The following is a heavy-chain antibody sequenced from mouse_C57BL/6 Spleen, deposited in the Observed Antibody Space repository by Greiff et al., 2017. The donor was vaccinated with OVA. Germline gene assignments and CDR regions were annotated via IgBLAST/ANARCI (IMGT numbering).Heavy chain of an antibody. V-gene: IGHV1-82*01. J-gene: IGHJ1*03. CDR1: GYAFSSSW. CDR3: ARCYGSSSWYFDV. D-gene: IGHD1-1*01. CDR2: IYPGDGDT. Sequence: VQLQQSGPELVKPGASVKISCKASGYAFSSSWMNWVKQRPGKGLEWIGRIYPGDGDTNYNGKFKGKATLTADKSSSTAYMQLSSLTSEDSAVYFCARCYGSSSWYFDVWGTGTTVTVSS.